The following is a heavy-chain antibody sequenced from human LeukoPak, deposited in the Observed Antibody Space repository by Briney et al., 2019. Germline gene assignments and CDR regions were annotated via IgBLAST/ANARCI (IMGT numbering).Heavy chain of an antibody. Sequence: PGGSLRLSCAASGFTFSSYAMSWVRQAPGKGLEWVSGISGSGGSIYYADSVKGRFTISRDNSKNTLYLQMNSLRAEDTAVYYCAKGHQDYYDSSGYFFFDYWGQGTLVTVSS. J-gene: IGHJ4*02. CDR3: AKGHQDYYDSSGYFFFDY. CDR1: GFTFSSYA. CDR2: ISGSGGSI. V-gene: IGHV3-23*01. D-gene: IGHD3-22*01.